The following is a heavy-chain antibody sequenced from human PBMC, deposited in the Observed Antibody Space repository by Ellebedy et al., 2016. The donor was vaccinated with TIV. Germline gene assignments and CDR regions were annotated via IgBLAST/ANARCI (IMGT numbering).Heavy chain of an antibody. CDR3: AKVGTWLAGPDYYYGVHV. V-gene: IGHV3-30*18. Sequence: GESLKISXAASGFTFSSFGMHWVRQAAGKGLEWVAAISYEGDKEYYADSVKGRFTISRDNSKNTLNLQMNSLRIEDTGVYYCAKVGTWLAGPDYYYGVHVWGRGTTVTVSS. J-gene: IGHJ6*02. CDR2: ISYEGDKE. CDR1: GFTFSSFG. D-gene: IGHD6-19*01.